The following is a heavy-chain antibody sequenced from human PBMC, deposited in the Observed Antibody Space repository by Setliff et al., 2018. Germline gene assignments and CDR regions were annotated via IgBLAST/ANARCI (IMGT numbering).Heavy chain of an antibody. CDR1: GDSTSRYF. CDR3: ARGPTIVDWFFDL. J-gene: IGHJ2*01. Sequence: PSETLSLTCTVSGDSTSRYFWNWIRQPPGKGLEWIGSVYHGGTTSYKPSLKRRVTISEDMSKNQVSLTLTSVTAADTAVYYCARGPTIVDWFFDLWGRGTLVTVSS. V-gene: IGHV4-59*01. CDR2: VYHGGTT. D-gene: IGHD3-22*01.